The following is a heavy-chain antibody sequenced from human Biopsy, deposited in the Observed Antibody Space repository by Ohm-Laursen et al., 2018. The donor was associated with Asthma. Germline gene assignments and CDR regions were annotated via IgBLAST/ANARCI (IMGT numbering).Heavy chain of an antibody. CDR2: ISSSGATI. J-gene: IGHJ4*02. V-gene: IGHV3-11*01. CDR1: GFTFSSYA. CDR3: ARVMELELLDY. Sequence: SLRLSCSASGFTFSSYAMSWIRQAPGKGLEWVSYISSSGATIYYADSVRGRFTISRDNAKNSLYLQMNSLRAEDTAAYYCARVMELELLDYWGQGTLVTVSS. D-gene: IGHD1-7*01.